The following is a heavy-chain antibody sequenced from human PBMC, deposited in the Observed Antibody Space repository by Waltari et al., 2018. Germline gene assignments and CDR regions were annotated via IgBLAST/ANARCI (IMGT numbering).Heavy chain of an antibody. CDR2: TYYRSKWYN. D-gene: IGHD3-9*01. CDR3: ARAWLQTKPDWYYFDY. CDR1: GDSVSSNSAA. J-gene: IGHJ4*02. Sequence: QVQLQQSGPGLVKPSQTLSLTCAISGDSVSSNSAAWHWIRQSPSRGLEWLGRTYYRSKWYNDYAVSVKSRITINPDTSKNQFSLQLNSVTPEDTAVYYCARAWLQTKPDWYYFDYWGQGTLVTVSS. V-gene: IGHV6-1*01.